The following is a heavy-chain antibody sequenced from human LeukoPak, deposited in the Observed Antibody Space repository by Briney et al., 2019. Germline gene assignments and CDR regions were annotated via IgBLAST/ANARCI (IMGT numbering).Heavy chain of an antibody. J-gene: IGHJ4*02. Sequence: PGGSLRLSCAASEFTFNRYAMTWVRQAPGKGLEWVSSISGSGGSTYYADSVKGRFTISRDNSKNTLYLQMNSLRAEDTAVYYCAKEAGWVDSSITWGQGTLVTVSS. V-gene: IGHV3-23*01. D-gene: IGHD3-10*01. CDR2: ISGSGGST. CDR1: EFTFNRYA. CDR3: AKEAGWVDSSIT.